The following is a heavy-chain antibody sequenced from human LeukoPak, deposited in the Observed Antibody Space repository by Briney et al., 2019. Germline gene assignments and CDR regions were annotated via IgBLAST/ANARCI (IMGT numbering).Heavy chain of an antibody. CDR3: ARDLRLDY. CDR2: IDQSGGRN. Sequence: GGSLRLSCAASGFTFSRFWMNWVRQAPGRGLEWVANIDQSGGRNNYVDSVKGRFTISRDNAKNSLYLQMNSLRAEDTAVYYCARDLRLDYWGQGTLVTVSS. J-gene: IGHJ4*02. V-gene: IGHV3-7*01. CDR1: GFTFSRFW.